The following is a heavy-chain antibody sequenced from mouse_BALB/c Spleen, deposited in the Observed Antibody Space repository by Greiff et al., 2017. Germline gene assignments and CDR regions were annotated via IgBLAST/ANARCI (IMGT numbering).Heavy chain of an antibody. CDR1: GFTFSSYA. Sequence: EVKLVESGGGLVKPGGSLKLSCAASGFTFSSYAMSWVRQSPEKRLEWVAEISSGGSYTYYPDTVTGRFTISRDNAKNTLYLEMSSLRSEDTAMYYCARAHYYGSSPYYAMDYWGQGTSVTVSS. V-gene: IGHV5-9-4*01. J-gene: IGHJ4*01. D-gene: IGHD1-1*01. CDR3: ARAHYYGSSPYYAMDY. CDR2: ISSGGSYT.